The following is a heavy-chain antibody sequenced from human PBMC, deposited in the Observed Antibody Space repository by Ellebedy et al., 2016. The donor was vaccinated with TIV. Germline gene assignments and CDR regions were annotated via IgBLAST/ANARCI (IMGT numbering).Heavy chain of an antibody. J-gene: IGHJ4*02. CDR1: GFTFDDYA. CDR2: ITGDGGST. Sequence: GESLKISCAASGFTFDDYAMHWVRQAPGLGLEWVSLITGDGGSTYYADSVKGRFTISRDNRKNSLYLQMNSLRTEDTAFYYCARDSSAYKEGADFDYWGQGTLVTVSS. CDR3: ARDSSAYKEGADFDY. D-gene: IGHD3-22*01. V-gene: IGHV3-43*02.